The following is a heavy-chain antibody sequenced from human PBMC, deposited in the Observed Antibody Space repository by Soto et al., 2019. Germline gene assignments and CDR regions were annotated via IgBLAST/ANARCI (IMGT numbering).Heavy chain of an antibody. CDR3: ARGRILWFGELLYSWFDP. J-gene: IGHJ5*02. D-gene: IGHD3-10*01. CDR2: MNPNSGNT. V-gene: IGHV1-8*01. Sequence: EASVKVSCKASGYTFTGYDINWVRQATGQGLEWMGWMNPNSGNTGYAQKFQGRVTMTRNTSISTAYMELSSLRSEDTAVYYCARGRILWFGELLYSWFDPWGQGTLVTVSS. CDR1: GYTFTGYD.